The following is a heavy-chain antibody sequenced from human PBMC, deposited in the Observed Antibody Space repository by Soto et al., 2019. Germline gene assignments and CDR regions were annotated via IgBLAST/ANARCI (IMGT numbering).Heavy chain of an antibody. CDR1: GFTFSSYD. Sequence: EVQLVESGGGLVQPGGSLRLSCAASGFTFSSYDMHWVRQATGKGLEWVSAIGTAGDTYYPGSVKGRFTISRENAKNALYLQMNNLRAGDTDVYYCARELSGGMDVCGQGTTVTVSS. V-gene: IGHV3-13*01. J-gene: IGHJ6*02. D-gene: IGHD3-10*01. CDR2: IGTAGDT. CDR3: ARELSGGMDV.